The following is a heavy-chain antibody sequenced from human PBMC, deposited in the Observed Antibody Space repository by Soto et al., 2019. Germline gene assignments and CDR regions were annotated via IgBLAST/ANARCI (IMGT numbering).Heavy chain of an antibody. Sequence: EVQLLESGGGLVQPGGSLRLSCAASGFTFSSYAMSWVRQAPGKGLEWVSAISGSGGSTYYADSVKGRFTISRDNSKNTLYLQMNSLRVEDTAVYYCAKGEDVWGSYRYPFFDYWGQGTLVTVSS. CDR3: AKGEDVWGSYRYPFFDY. CDR2: ISGSGGST. CDR1: GFTFSSYA. J-gene: IGHJ4*02. D-gene: IGHD3-16*02. V-gene: IGHV3-23*01.